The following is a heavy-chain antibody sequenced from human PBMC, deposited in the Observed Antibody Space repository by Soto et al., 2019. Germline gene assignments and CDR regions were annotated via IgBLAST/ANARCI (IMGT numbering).Heavy chain of an antibody. D-gene: IGHD2-2*03. V-gene: IGHV1-69*12. J-gene: IGHJ6*02. Sequence: QVQLVQSGAEVKKPGSSVKVYCKASGGTFSSYAISWVRQAPGQGLEWMGGIIPIFGTANYAQQFQGRVTITADESTSTAYMELSSLRSEDTAVYYCASGYCISTSCYLSYYYGMDVWGQGTTVTVSS. CDR3: ASGYCISTSCYLSYYYGMDV. CDR2: IIPIFGTA. CDR1: GGTFSSYA.